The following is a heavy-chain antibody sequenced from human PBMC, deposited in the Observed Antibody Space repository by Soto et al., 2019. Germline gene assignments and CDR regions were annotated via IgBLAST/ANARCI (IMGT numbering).Heavy chain of an antibody. V-gene: IGHV1-46*01. Sequence: VASVKVSCKASGYTFTSYYMHWVRQAPGQGLEWMGIINPSGGSTSYAQKFQGRVTMTRDTSTSTVYMELSSLRSEDTAVYYCAREETSYYGSGSYHGHYYYGMDVWGQGTTVTAP. J-gene: IGHJ6*02. CDR2: INPSGGST. D-gene: IGHD3-10*01. CDR1: GYTFTSYY. CDR3: AREETSYYGSGSYHGHYYYGMDV.